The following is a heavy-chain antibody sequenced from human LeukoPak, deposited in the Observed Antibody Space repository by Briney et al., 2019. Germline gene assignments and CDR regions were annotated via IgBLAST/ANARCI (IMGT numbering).Heavy chain of an antibody. CDR2: ISYDGSNK. J-gene: IGHJ6*03. CDR1: GFTFSSYP. CDR3: ARPLEYSSSSGLGYYYYMDV. V-gene: IGHV3-30*04. D-gene: IGHD6-6*01. Sequence: GGSLRLSCAASGFTFSSYPMHGVRQAPGKGLEWVAVISYDGSNKYYADSVKGRFTISRDNSKSTLYLQMNSLRAEDTAVYYCARPLEYSSSSGLGYYYYMDVWGKGTTVTVSS.